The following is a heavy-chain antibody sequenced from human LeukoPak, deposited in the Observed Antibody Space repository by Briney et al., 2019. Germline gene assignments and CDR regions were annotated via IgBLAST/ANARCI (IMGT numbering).Heavy chain of an antibody. CDR1: GGSISSYY. V-gene: IGHV4-59*08. Sequence: SSETLSLTCTVSGGSISSYYWSWIRQPPGKGLEWIGYIYYSGSTNYNPSLKRRVTISVDTSKNQFSLKLSSVTAADTAVYYCATFPDTAMVQFDYWGQGTLVTVSS. CDR2: IYYSGST. J-gene: IGHJ4*02. CDR3: ATFPDTAMVQFDY. D-gene: IGHD5-18*01.